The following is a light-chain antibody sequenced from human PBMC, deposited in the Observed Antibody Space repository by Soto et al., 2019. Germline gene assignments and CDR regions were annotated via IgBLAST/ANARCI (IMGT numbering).Light chain of an antibody. CDR1: QSISSW. J-gene: IGKJ1*01. CDR3: QQYNSYSWP. CDR2: DAS. Sequence: DVQMTQSPSTLSASVGDRVTITCRASQSISSWLAWYQQKPGKAPKLLIYDASSLESGVPSRFSGSGSGTEFTLTISSLQPDDFATYYCQQYNSYSWPFGQRTK. V-gene: IGKV1-5*01.